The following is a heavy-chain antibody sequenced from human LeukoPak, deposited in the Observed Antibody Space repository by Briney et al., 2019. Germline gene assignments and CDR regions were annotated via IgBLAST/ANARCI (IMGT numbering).Heavy chain of an antibody. Sequence: GGSLRLSCAASGFTFSSYSMNWVRQAPGKGLEWVSYISSSSSTIYYADSVKGRFTISRDNAKNSLYLQMNSLRDEDTAVYYCARDVSTYYSDSRGDLDYWGKGTVVTVSS. D-gene: IGHD3-22*01. CDR1: GFTFSSYS. CDR3: ARDVSTYYSDSRGDLDY. J-gene: IGHJ4*02. V-gene: IGHV3-48*02. CDR2: ISSSSSTI.